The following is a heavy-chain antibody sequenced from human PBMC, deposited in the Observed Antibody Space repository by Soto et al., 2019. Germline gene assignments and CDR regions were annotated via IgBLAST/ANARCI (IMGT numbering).Heavy chain of an antibody. Sequence: ASVKVSCKASGYTFTSYAMHWVRQAPGQRLECMGWINARNGNTKYSQKLQGRVTITRDTSASTAYLELSSLSCEDTAVYYCALVCSGGSCYSSFYYYGKDVSGRGPTFTVSS. D-gene: IGHD2-15*01. CDR2: INARNGNT. CDR3: ALVCSGGSCYSSFYYYGKDV. V-gene: IGHV1-3*01. J-gene: IGHJ6*04. CDR1: GYTFTSYA.